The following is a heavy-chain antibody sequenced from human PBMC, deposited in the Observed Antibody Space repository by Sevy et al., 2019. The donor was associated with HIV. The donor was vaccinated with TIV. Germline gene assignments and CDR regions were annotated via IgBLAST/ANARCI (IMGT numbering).Heavy chain of an antibody. CDR1: GYTFTGYY. CDR3: ARDYRRTGYSYGGGFGDY. D-gene: IGHD5-18*01. V-gene: IGHV1-2*02. J-gene: IGHJ4*02. Sequence: ASVKVSCKASGYTFTGYYMHWVRQAPGQGLEWMGWINPNSGGTNYAQKFQGRVTMTRDTSISTAYMELSRLRSDDTAVYYCARDYRRTGYSYGGGFGDYWGQGTLVTVSS. CDR2: INPNSGGT.